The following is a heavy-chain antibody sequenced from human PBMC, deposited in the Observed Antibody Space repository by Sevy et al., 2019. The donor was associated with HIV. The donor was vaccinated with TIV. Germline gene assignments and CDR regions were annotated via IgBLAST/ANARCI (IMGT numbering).Heavy chain of an antibody. Sequence: GGSLRLSCAASGFIFSNYGMHWVRQAPGKGLEWVTFIGFDGNYQYYAHSVKGRFTLSRDNSRSLVYLRMNSLRAEDTALYYCAKDQGQYSSGHYYFDSWGQGILVTVSS. V-gene: IGHV3-30*02. D-gene: IGHD3-22*01. J-gene: IGHJ4*02. CDR2: IGFDGNYQ. CDR3: AKDQGQYSSGHYYFDS. CDR1: GFIFSNYG.